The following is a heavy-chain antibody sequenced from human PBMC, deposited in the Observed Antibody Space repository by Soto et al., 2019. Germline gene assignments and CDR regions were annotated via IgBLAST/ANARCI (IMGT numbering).Heavy chain of an antibody. J-gene: IGHJ4*02. CDR1: SDSISSSTYY. CDR3: ARHRKGYSLDY. V-gene: IGHV4-39*01. Sequence: QLQLQESGPGLVKPSETLSLTCTVPSDSISSSTYYWAWIRQPPGKELEWLGGIYNRGNTYYSPSLKSRVTISVDTSKNQFSLKLSSGTAADTAVYYCARHRKGYSLDYWGQGTLVTVSS. D-gene: IGHD5-18*01. CDR2: IYNRGNT.